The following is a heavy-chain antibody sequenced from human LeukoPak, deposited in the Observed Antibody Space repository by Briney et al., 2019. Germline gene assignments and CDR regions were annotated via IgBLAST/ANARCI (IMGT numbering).Heavy chain of an antibody. V-gene: IGHV4-39*01. CDR2: IYYSGRT. Sequence: TASETLSLTCSVSGDSISRSDSYWDWIRQPPGKGLEWIGTIYYSGRTYHSPSLNSRVTMSVDTSSNQFSLNLRSVTAADTAVYYCARRRYYDGSGYLEWGQGTLLSVSS. J-gene: IGHJ1*01. CDR3: ARRRYYDGSGYLE. D-gene: IGHD3-22*01. CDR1: GDSISRSDSY.